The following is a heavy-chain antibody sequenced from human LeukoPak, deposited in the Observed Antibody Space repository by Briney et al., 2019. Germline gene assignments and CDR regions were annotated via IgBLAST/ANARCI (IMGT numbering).Heavy chain of an antibody. D-gene: IGHD6-19*01. J-gene: IGHJ4*02. V-gene: IGHV3-48*03. Sequence: GGSLRLSGAVSGFPFSMYEMNWVRQAPGKGLEWVSNNGSSGTTIYYADSVKGRFSTSRDNAKTSLYLQMNSLRAEATAVYYCALLAVASDFDSWGQGALVTVSS. CDR1: GFPFSMYE. CDR2: NGSSGTTI. CDR3: ALLAVASDFDS.